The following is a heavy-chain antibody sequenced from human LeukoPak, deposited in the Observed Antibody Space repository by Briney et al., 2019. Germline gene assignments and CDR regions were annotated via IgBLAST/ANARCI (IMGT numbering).Heavy chain of an antibody. CDR2: ITSSGTYN. D-gene: IGHD1-26*01. CDR1: GLTFSNYN. V-gene: IGHV3-21*01. Sequence: GGSLRLSCAASGLTFSNYNMNWVRQAPGKAVEWVSSITSSGTYNFYADSVRGRFTISRDDAKNSLYLQMDSLGPEDTAVYYCARDPYSGNYGNYYYYYMDVWGKGTTVTISS. CDR3: ARDPYSGNYGNYYYYYMDV. J-gene: IGHJ6*03.